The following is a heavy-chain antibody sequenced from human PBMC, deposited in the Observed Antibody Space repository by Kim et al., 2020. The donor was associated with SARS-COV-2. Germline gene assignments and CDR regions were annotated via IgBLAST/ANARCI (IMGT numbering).Heavy chain of an antibody. CDR3: AKVYGAWYFDL. J-gene: IGHJ2*01. CDR2: ISGSGGTT. CDR1: KFTFNNSA. V-gene: IGHV3-23*01. Sequence: GESLKISCAASKFTFNNSAMSWVRQAPGKGLEWVSSISGSGGTTYADSVKGRFTISRDNSKNTLYLQMSSLRAEDTAVYYCAKVYGAWYFDLWGRGTLVSVSS. D-gene: IGHD2-8*01.